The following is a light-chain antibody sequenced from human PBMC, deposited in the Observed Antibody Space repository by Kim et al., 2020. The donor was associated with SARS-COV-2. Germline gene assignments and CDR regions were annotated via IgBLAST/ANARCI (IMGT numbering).Light chain of an antibody. J-gene: IGKJ1*01. CDR2: AAS. CDR1: QNIDNF. CDR3: QQSYSTPRT. Sequence: SVGDRVTITCRASQNIDNFLNWYQQKPGKAPNLLIYAASSLQSGVPSRFSGSISGTNFTLTIGSLQPEDFASYYCQQSYSTPRTFGQGTKVDIK. V-gene: IGKV1-39*01.